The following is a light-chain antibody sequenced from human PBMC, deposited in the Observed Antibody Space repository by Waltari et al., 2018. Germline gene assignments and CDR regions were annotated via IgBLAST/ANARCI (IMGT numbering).Light chain of an antibody. Sequence: ELVLTQSPGTLSLSPVERATLSCRASQSVSSTYLTWYQQKPGQAPRLLIYGASSRATGIPDRFSGSGSGTDFTLTISRLEPEDFAVYYCQQYVSSFTFGPGTKVDIK. J-gene: IGKJ3*01. CDR3: QQYVSSFT. V-gene: IGKV3-20*01. CDR1: QSVSSTY. CDR2: GAS.